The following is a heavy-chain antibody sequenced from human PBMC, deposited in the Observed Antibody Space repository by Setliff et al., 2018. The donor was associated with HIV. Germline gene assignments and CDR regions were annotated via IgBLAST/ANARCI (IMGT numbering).Heavy chain of an antibody. CDR1: NGSFSGFY. V-gene: IGHV4-34*12. CDR3: ARHRVITGSFDS. Sequence: SETLSLTCAVNNGSFSGFYWSWIRQSPGKGLEWIGSIFYSGRAFYNPSLKSRVTMSVDTSKNQFSLKVNSVTAADTAVFYCARHRVITGSFDSWSQGTLVTVS. CDR2: IFYSGRA. J-gene: IGHJ4*02. D-gene: IGHD3-10*01.